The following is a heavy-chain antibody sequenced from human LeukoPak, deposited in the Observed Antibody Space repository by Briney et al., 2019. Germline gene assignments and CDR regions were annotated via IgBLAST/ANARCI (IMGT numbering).Heavy chain of an antibody. CDR3: ARGFIGPDY. J-gene: IGHJ4*02. CDR1: GFAFSSYW. V-gene: IGHV3-74*01. D-gene: IGHD2-15*01. CDR2: IDNDGSST. Sequence: GGSLRLSCAGSGFAFSSYWMHWVRQAPGKGLVWVSRIDNDGSSTTYADSVKGRFTISRDNAKNTLYLQMNSLRAEDTAVYYCARGFIGPDYWGQGTLVTVSS.